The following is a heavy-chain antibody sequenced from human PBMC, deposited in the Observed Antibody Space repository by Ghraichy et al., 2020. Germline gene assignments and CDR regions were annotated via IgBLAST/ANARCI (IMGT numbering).Heavy chain of an antibody. D-gene: IGHD3-3*01. V-gene: IGHV3-74*01. J-gene: IGHJ4*02. CDR3: ATYDFWSGTFDY. CDR1: GFTFSSYW. Sequence: GESLNISCAASGFTFSSYWMQWVRQAPGKGLIWVSRINPDGTSTSYADSVRGRFTISRDNAKNTLYLQMNSLRAEDTAVYYCATYDFWSGTFDYWGQGTLVTVSS. CDR2: INPDGTST.